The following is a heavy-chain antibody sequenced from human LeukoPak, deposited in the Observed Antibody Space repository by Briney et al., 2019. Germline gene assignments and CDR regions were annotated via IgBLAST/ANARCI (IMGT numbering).Heavy chain of an antibody. CDR2: ISAYNGNT. V-gene: IGHV1-18*01. CDR1: GYTFTSYG. D-gene: IGHD6-13*01. J-gene: IGHJ4*02. Sequence: ASVKVSCKASGYTFTSYGISCVRQAPGQGLEWMGWISAYNGNTNYAQKLQGRVTMTTDTSTSTAYMELRSLRSDDTAVYYCAREPRPSGGIYYFDYWGQGTLVTVSS. CDR3: AREPRPSGGIYYFDY.